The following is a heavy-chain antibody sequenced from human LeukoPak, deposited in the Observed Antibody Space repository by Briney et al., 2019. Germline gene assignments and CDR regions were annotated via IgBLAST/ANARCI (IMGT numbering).Heavy chain of an antibody. J-gene: IGHJ4*02. CDR2: AYYSGHT. CDR1: GGSISDNC. Sequence: PSETLSPTCTVSGGSISDNCWSWIRQPPGKGLEWIGYAYYSGHTNYNSSLKSRVTMSLDTSKSQFSLRLSSVTAADTAVYFCARHPFATPFDYWGPGTLVTVSS. CDR3: ARHPFATPFDY. D-gene: IGHD2-15*01. V-gene: IGHV4-59*08.